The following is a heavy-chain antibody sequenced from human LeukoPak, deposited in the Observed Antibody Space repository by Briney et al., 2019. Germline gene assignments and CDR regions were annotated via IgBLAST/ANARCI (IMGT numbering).Heavy chain of an antibody. CDR1: GYSFINYW. CDR3: ARQGRDGYSYDDH. CDR2: IDPRDSYT. Sequence: GESLKISCKGSGYSFINYWISWVRQMPGKGLEWLGRIDPRDSYTNYSPSFQGHVTISADKSITTAYLQWSSLKASDTAMYYCARQGRDGYSYDDHWGQGTLVTVSS. J-gene: IGHJ5*02. D-gene: IGHD5-24*01. V-gene: IGHV5-10-1*01.